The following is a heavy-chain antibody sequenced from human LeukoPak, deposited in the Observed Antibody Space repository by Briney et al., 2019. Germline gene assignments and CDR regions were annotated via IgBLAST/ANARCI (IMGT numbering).Heavy chain of an antibody. J-gene: IGHJ4*02. CDR1: GYTFTSYA. V-gene: IGHV1-3*01. Sequence: ASVKVSCKASGYTFTSYAMHWVRQAPGQRLEWMGWINAGNGNTKYSQKFQGRVTITRDTSASTAYMELSSLRSEDTAVYYCARVPEGGAYYFDYWGQGTLVTVSS. CDR3: ARVPEGGAYYFDY. CDR2: INAGNGNT. D-gene: IGHD1-26*01.